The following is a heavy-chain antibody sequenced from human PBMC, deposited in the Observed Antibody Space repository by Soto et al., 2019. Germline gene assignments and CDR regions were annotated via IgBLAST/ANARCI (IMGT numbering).Heavy chain of an antibody. V-gene: IGHV3-23*01. CDR1: RFTFSDIA. D-gene: IGHD6-19*01. CDR3: SKDAVPCIGKWDLFNS. Sequence: DVKLLESGGGLVQPGGSLTLSCAASRFTFSDIAMCWVRQSPGKGLEWVSTIGGGGTDTYYADSVEVRFTISRDNSKNTLYLQMDSLRDEDTAVYYCSKDAVPCIGKWDLFNSWGQGTLVIVS. CDR2: IGGGGTDT. J-gene: IGHJ5*01.